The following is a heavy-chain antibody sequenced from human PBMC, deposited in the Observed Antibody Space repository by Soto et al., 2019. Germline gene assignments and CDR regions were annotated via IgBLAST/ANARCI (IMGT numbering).Heavy chain of an antibody. Sequence: PGWSLRLSCAASVFTFSSYAMSWVRQAPGKGLEWVSAISGSGGSTYYADSVKGRFTISRDNSKNTLYLQMNSLRAEDTAVYWAMVFGGYYYYGMDVWGQGTTVTVSS. D-gene: IGHD5-18*01. CDR3: MVFGGYYYYGMDV. V-gene: IGHV3-23*01. CDR2: ISGSGGST. CDR1: VFTFSSYA. J-gene: IGHJ6*02.